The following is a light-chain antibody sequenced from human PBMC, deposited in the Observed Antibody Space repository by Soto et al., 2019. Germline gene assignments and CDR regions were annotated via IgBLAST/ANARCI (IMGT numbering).Light chain of an antibody. CDR1: QSVSSY. J-gene: IGKJ5*01. V-gene: IGKV3-11*01. CDR3: QQRSNWQGT. Sequence: EIVLTQSPATLSLSPGERATLSCRASQSVSSYLAWYQQKPGQAPRLLIYDASNRATGIPARFSGSGSGTDFTLTISSLEPEDFAVYHCQQRSNWQGTFGQGTRLEI. CDR2: DAS.